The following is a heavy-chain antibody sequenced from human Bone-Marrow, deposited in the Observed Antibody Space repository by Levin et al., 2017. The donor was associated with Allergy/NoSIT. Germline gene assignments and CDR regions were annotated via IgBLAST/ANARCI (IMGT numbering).Heavy chain of an antibody. CDR1: GFTFSDYG. CDR3: ARGNGASP. Sequence: GESLKISCAASGFTFSDYGMTWVRQAPGKGLECVANIKPDGSEKSYVDSVKGRFTISRDNAKNSLYLQMNSLRAEDTAVYYCARGNGASPWGQGTLVTVSS. CDR2: IKPDGSEK. J-gene: IGHJ5*02. V-gene: IGHV3-7*01. D-gene: IGHD1-26*01.